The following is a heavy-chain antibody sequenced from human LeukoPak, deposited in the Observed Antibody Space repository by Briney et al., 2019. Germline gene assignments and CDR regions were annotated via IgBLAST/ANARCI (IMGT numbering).Heavy chain of an antibody. CDR1: GYTFIGYY. D-gene: IGHD5/OR15-5a*01. Sequence: ASVKVSCKASGYTFIGYYMHWVRQAPGQGLEWMGWINPNSGGTNYAQKFQGRVTMTRDTSISAAYMELSRLRSDNTAVYYCARDHLGSTAGYDYWGQGTLVTVSS. J-gene: IGHJ4*02. V-gene: IGHV1-2*02. CDR2: INPNSGGT. CDR3: ARDHLGSTAGYDY.